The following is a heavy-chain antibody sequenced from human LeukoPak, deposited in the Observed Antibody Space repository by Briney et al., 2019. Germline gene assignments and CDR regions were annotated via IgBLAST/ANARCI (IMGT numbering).Heavy chain of an antibody. J-gene: IGHJ6*02. CDR2: ISSSSSTI. V-gene: IGHV3-48*01. CDR1: GFTLSSYS. D-gene: IGHD6-6*01. CDR3: ARDLFISLSSSSFNYYYYYGMDV. Sequence: GGSLRLSCAASGFTLSSYSMNWVRQAPGKGLEWVSYISSSSSTIYYADSVKGRFTISRGNAKNSLYLQMNSLRAEDTAVYYCARDLFISLSSSSFNYYYYYGMDVWGQGTTVTVSS.